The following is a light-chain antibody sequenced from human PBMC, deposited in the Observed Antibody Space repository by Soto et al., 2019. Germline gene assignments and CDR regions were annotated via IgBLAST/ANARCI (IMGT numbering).Light chain of an antibody. CDR1: QTIQFNY. CDR3: QQSGDSQWT. Sequence: IVVTLSPVTLSFSNGDRSTLSCMASQTIQFNYVAWYQQKPGQAPRLLINAASRRATGIPDRFSGSGSGMDFTLTISSLEPEDFAVYYCQQSGDSQWTFGQGTNVDI. J-gene: IGKJ1*01. CDR2: AAS. V-gene: IGKV3-20*01.